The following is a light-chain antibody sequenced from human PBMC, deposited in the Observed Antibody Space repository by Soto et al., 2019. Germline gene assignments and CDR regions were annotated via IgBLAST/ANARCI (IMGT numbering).Light chain of an antibody. CDR3: AAWDDSLNGYV. CDR1: SSNIGSNT. CDR2: ANN. J-gene: IGLJ1*01. Sequence: VLTQPPSASGTPGQRVTISCSGSSSNIGSNTVNWYQQLPGTAPKLLIHANNQRPSGVPDRFSGSKSGTSASLAISWLQSEEADYYCAAWDDSLNGYVFGTGTKVTVL. V-gene: IGLV1-44*01.